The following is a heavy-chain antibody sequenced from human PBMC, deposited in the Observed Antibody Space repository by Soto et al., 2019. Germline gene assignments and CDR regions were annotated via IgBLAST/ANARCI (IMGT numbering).Heavy chain of an antibody. CDR1: GFTFSSYG. V-gene: IGHV3-33*01. D-gene: IGHD6-19*01. CDR2: IWYDGNDK. CDR3: ARDVSSGWHYFDY. Sequence: QVQLVESGGGVVQPGRSLRLSCAASGFTFSSYGMHWVRQAPGKGLEWVAVIWYDGNDKYYADSVKGRFTISRDNSKNTLYLQMNSLRDEDTAVYYCARDVSSGWHYFDYWGQGTLVTVSS. J-gene: IGHJ4*02.